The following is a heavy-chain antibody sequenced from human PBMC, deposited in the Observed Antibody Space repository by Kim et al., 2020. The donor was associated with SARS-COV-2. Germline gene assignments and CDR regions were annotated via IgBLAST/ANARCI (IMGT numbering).Heavy chain of an antibody. CDR3: VRDWSFYGMDV. J-gene: IGHJ6*02. CDR2: IFIGST. V-gene: IGHV4-59*01. CDR1: GGSIGTDY. Sequence: SETLSLTCTVSGGSIGTDYWGWIRQPPGKGLEWIGNIFIGSTNYNPSFKSRVAISVDTSKKEISLMVTSVTPADTAVYYCVRDWSFYGMDVWGQGTTVTVSS.